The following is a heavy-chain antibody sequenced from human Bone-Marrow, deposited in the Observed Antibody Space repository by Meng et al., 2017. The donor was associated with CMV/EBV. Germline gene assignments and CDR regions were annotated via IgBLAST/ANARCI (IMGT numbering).Heavy chain of an antibody. CDR1: PGSIRSYF. CDR2: IYDGGST. CDR3: ARDRELGY. J-gene: IGHJ4*02. D-gene: IGHD7-27*01. Sequence: QVQLQESGAGLVKSSETRSLTCSVSPGSIRSYFWNWIRQSPGKGLEWIGHIYDGGSTNYNPSLESRVTISVDTSKNQFSLKLSSVTAADTAVYYCARDRELGYWGQGTLVTVSS. V-gene: IGHV4-59*01.